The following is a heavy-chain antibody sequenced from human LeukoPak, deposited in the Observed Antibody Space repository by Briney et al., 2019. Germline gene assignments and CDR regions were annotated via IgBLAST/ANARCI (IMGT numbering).Heavy chain of an antibody. CDR3: ARTRYYYNSRSYGAPYYFDY. CDR2: IYHSGST. Sequence: SETLSLTCTVSGYSISSGYYWGWIRQPPGKGLEWVGSIYHSGSTYYNPSLKSRVTISVDTSKNQFSLKLSSVTAADTAVYYCARTRYYYNSRSYGAPYYFDYWGQGTLVTVSS. J-gene: IGHJ4*02. V-gene: IGHV4-38-2*02. D-gene: IGHD3-10*01. CDR1: GYSISSGYY.